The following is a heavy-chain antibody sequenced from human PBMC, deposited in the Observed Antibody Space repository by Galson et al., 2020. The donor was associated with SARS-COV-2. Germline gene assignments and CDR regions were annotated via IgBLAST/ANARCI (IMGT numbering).Heavy chain of an antibody. D-gene: IGHD1-26*01. CDR2: ISYDGSNK. CDR1: GFTFSSYA. Sequence: QAGGSLRLSCAASGFTFSSYAMHWVRQAPGKGLEWVAVISYDGSNKYYADSVKGRFTISRDNSKNTLYLQMNSLRAEDTAVYYCARSAGGSYTGAFDIWGQGTMVTVSS. CDR3: ARSAGGSYTGAFDI. V-gene: IGHV3-30*04. J-gene: IGHJ3*02.